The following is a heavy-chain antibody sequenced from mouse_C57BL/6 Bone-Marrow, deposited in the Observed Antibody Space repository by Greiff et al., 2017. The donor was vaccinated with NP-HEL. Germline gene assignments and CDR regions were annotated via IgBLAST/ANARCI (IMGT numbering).Heavy chain of an antibody. D-gene: IGHD1-1*01. J-gene: IGHJ4*01. CDR2: ISSGSSTI. CDR1: GFTFSDYG. Sequence: EVQLVESGGGLVKPGGSLKLSCAASGFTFSDYGMHWVRQAPEKGLEWVAYISSGSSTIYYADTVKGRFTISRDNAKNTLFLQMTSLRSEDTAMYYCARPVVAKAMDYWGQGTSVTVSS. V-gene: IGHV5-17*01. CDR3: ARPVVAKAMDY.